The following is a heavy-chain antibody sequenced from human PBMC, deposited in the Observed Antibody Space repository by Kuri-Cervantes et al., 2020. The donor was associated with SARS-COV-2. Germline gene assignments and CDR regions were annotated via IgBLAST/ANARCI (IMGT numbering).Heavy chain of an antibody. CDR1: GYTFTDYY. V-gene: IGHV1-2*04. CDR3: ARSTPFRRRGVISQGGAFDI. D-gene: IGHD3-3*01. Sequence: ASVKVSCKASGYTFTDYYMHWVRQAPGQGLEWMGWINPNSGGTNYAQKFQGWVTMTRDTSISTVYMELSRLRSDDTAVYYCARSTPFRRRGVISQGGAFDIWGQGTMVTVSS. J-gene: IGHJ3*02. CDR2: INPNSGGT.